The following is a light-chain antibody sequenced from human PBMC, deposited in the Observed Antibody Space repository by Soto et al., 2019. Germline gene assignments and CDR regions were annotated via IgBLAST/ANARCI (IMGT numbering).Light chain of an antibody. V-gene: IGKV3-20*01. J-gene: IGKJ4*01. CDR1: QTVSDNY. CDR2: GAS. CDR3: QQYGGSPRVS. Sequence: EIVLTQSPGALSLSPGERATLSCRASQTVSDNYLAWYQQKPVQAPRLLIYGASTRATGIPDRFSGSGSGTDFTLTISSLEHEDFAVYYCQQYGGSPRVSFGGGTKVEIK.